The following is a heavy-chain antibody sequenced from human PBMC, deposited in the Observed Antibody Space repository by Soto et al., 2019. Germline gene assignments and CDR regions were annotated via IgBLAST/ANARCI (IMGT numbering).Heavy chain of an antibody. CDR1: GGSISSYY. Sequence: SETLSLTCTVSGGSISSYYWSWIRQPPGKGLEWIGYIYYSGSTNYNPSLKSRVTISVDTSKNQFSLKLSSVTAADTAVYYCAIQTGGEYSGYGEGAFDYWGQGTLVTVSS. D-gene: IGHD5-12*01. CDR2: IYYSGST. J-gene: IGHJ4*02. CDR3: AIQTGGEYSGYGEGAFDY. V-gene: IGHV4-59*08.